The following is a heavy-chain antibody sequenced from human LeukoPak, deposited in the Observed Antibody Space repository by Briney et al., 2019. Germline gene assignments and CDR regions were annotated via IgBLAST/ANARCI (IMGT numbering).Heavy chain of an antibody. D-gene: IGHD6-19*01. CDR1: GFTFSSYA. Sequence: GRSLRLSCAVSGFTFSSYAMHWVRQAPGKGLEWVGVISNDGTNKYYADSVKGRFSISRDNSNNTLYLQLNSLRGEDTAVYSCARDYSSGPDPHAFDIWGQGTMVTVSS. CDR3: ARDYSSGPDPHAFDI. V-gene: IGHV3-30-3*01. CDR2: ISNDGTNK. J-gene: IGHJ3*02.